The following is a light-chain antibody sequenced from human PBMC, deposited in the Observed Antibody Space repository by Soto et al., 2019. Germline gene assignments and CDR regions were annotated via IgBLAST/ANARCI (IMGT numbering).Light chain of an antibody. CDR2: DVN. CDR3: SSYTISTTLL. J-gene: IGLJ2*01. CDR1: SSDVGGYNS. Sequence: QSALTQPASVSGSPGQSITISCTGTSSDVGGYNSVSWYRQHPGKAPKLMIYDVNNRPSGVSNRFSGSKSGNTASLTISGHQAEDEADYYCSSYTISTTLLFGGGTQLTVL. V-gene: IGLV2-14*03.